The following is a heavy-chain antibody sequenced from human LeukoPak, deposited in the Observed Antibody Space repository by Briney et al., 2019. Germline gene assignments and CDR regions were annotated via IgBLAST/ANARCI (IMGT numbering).Heavy chain of an antibody. V-gene: IGHV4-39*01. CDR3: ARPQERGYDILTGYLF. CDR1: GGSISSSSYY. J-gene: IGHJ4*02. Sequence: PSETLSLTCTVSGGSISSSSYYWGWIRQPPGKGLEWIGSIYYSGSTYYNPSLKSRVTMSVDTSKNQFSLKLSSVTAGDTAVYYCARPQERGYDILTGYLFWGQGTLVTVSS. CDR2: IYYSGST. D-gene: IGHD3-9*01.